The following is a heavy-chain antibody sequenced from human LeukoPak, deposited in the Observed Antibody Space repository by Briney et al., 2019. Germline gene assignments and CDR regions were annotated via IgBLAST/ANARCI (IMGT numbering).Heavy chain of an antibody. CDR2: LSHSGSS. J-gene: IGHJ3*02. D-gene: IGHD2-2*01. CDR3: ARARYANAWYAFDI. Sequence: SETLSLTCTVSGGSVSSYYWSWIRRPPGRGLEWIAYLSHSGSSDSNPSLTSRITTLVDTSKNQFSLKLTSVTAADTAVYYCARARYANAWYAFDIWGHGTMVTVSS. CDR1: GGSVSSYY. V-gene: IGHV4-59*02.